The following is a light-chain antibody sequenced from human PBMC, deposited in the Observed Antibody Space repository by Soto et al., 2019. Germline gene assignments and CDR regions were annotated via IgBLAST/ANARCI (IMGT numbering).Light chain of an antibody. CDR3: QHYGSSPRT. CDR1: QSVSSN. CDR2: GAS. Sequence: EIVMTQSPATLSVSPGERATLSCRASQSVSSNLAWYQQKPGQAPRLLIYGASTRATGIPARFSGSGSGTEFTLTISRLEPADFAVYYCQHYGSSPRTFGQGTKVDIK. V-gene: IGKV3-15*01. J-gene: IGKJ1*01.